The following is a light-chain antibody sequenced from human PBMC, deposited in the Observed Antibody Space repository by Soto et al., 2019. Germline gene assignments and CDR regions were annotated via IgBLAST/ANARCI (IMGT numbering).Light chain of an antibody. V-gene: IGKV3-20*01. CDR1: QSITNNY. J-gene: IGKJ4*01. CDR2: GAS. CDR3: HQYGYLGT. Sequence: EIVLTQSPGTLSLSPGERATLSCRASQSITNNYLPWYQQKPGRAHSLLIYGASSRAAGIPDRFSGSGSGTDFTLTISRLETEVFSVYYCHQYGYLGTFGGDTKVESK.